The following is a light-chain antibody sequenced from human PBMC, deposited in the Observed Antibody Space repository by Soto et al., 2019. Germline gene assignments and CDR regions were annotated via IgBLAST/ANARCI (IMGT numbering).Light chain of an antibody. CDR1: QSVSSSY. CDR3: QQYGSSGT. CDR2: GAS. V-gene: IGKV3-20*01. Sequence: IVLTQSPGTLSLSPGERATLSCRASQSVSSSYLALYQQKPGQAPRLLIYGASSRATGIPDRFSGSGSGTFFTLTISRMDPEYVAVDDCQQYGSSGTFGQGTKVDIK. J-gene: IGKJ1*01.